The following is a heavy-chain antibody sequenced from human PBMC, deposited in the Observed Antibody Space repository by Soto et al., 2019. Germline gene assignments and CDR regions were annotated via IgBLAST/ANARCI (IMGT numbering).Heavy chain of an antibody. CDR3: ARTDPGSSWYDD. Sequence: QVQLQESGPGLVKPSETLSLTCTVSGGSISSYYWSWIRQPPGKGLEWIGYIYYSGSTNYNPSLKSRVTMSVDTSKNQFSLTLSSVTAADTALYYCARTDPGSSWYDDWGQGTLVTVSS. CDR1: GGSISSYY. D-gene: IGHD6-13*01. CDR2: IYYSGST. J-gene: IGHJ4*02. V-gene: IGHV4-59*01.